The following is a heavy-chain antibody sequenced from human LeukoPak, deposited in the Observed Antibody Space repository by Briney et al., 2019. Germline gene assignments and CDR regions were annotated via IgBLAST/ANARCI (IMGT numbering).Heavy chain of an antibody. CDR3: ARCRGYSGYDFGY. Sequence: GGSLRLSRAASGFTFSSYSMNWVRQAPGKGLEWVSSISSSSSYTYYADSVKGRFTISRDSAKNSLYLQMGSLRAEDTAVYYCARCRGYSGYDFGYWGQGTLVTVSS. CDR2: ISSSSSYT. CDR1: GFTFSSYS. D-gene: IGHD5-12*01. V-gene: IGHV3-21*01. J-gene: IGHJ4*02.